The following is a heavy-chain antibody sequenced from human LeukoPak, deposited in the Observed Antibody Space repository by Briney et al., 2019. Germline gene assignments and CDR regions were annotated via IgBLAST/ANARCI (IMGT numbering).Heavy chain of an antibody. CDR1: GFTFDDYA. CDR3: AKVDWNDAFDI. V-gene: IGHV3-9*03. J-gene: IGHJ3*02. Sequence: GGSLRLSFAASGFTFDDYAMPWVRQAPGKGLEWVSGISWNSGSIGYADSVKGRFTISRDNAKNSLYLQMNSLRAEDMALYYCAKVDWNDAFDIWGQGTMVTVSS. D-gene: IGHD3-9*01. CDR2: ISWNSGSI.